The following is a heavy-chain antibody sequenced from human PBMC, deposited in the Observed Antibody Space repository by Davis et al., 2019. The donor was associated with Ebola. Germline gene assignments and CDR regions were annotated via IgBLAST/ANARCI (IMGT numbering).Heavy chain of an antibody. CDR1: GFNFDDYA. V-gene: IGHV3-9*01. CDR2: INWNSGRT. CDR3: ARGRGSHGFDY. D-gene: IGHD1-26*01. J-gene: IGHJ4*02. Sequence: SLKISCEASGFNFDDYAMHWVRQVPGKGLEWVSGINWNSGRTDYADSVKGRFTISSDSAKNSLYLQMNSLRAEDTAVYYCARGRGSHGFDYWGQGTLVTVSS.